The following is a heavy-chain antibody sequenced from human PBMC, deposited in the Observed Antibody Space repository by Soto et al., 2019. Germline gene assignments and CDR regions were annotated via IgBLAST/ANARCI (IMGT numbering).Heavy chain of an antibody. V-gene: IGHV4-4*07. D-gene: IGHD3-16*01. CDR2: IYTKERT. CDR1: GGSITNYY. CDR3: ARDDYKDGGNNWFDP. J-gene: IGHJ5*02. Sequence: KTSETLSLTCTVSGGSITNYYWSWIRQPAGKGLEWIGRIYTKERTNYNLSFRNRVTMSVDTSKNQFSLKLDAVTAADTAVYYCARDDYKDGGNNWFDPWGQGTLVTVS.